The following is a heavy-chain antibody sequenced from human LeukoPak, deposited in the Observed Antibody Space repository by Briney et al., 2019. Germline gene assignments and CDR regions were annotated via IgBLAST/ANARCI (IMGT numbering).Heavy chain of an antibody. CDR1: GFTFSSYG. CDR3: ARWVFEY. CDR2: IWNDGSKK. V-gene: IGHV3-33*01. Sequence: AGGSLRLSCAASGFTFSSYGMLWVRQAPGKGLEWVAVIWNDGSKKYYADSVKGRFTISRDNSKNTVYLQMNSVRAEDTAVYYCARWVFEYWGQGTLATVSS. J-gene: IGHJ4*02.